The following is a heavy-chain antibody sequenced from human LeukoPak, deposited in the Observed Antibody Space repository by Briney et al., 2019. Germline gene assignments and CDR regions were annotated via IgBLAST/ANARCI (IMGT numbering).Heavy chain of an antibody. V-gene: IGHV3-48*04. J-gene: IGHJ3*02. CDR2: ISSSSSTI. Sequence: GGSLRLSCAASGFTFSSYSMNWVRQAPGKGLEWVSYISSSSSTIYYADSVKGRFTISRDNAKNSLYLQMNSLRAEDTAVYYCASGASTVTDDAFDIWGQGTMVTVSS. D-gene: IGHD4-17*01. CDR3: ASGASTVTDDAFDI. CDR1: GFTFSSYS.